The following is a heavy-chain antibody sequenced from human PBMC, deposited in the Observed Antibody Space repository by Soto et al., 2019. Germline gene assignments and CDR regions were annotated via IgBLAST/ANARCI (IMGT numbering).Heavy chain of an antibody. CDR3: AKSVYNWNDGFFDY. CDR1: GFTFSRYG. J-gene: IGHJ4*02. CDR2: ISYDGINK. Sequence: QVQLVESGGGVVQPGRSLRLSCAASGFTFSRYGMHWDRQAPGKGLEWVAVISYDGINKYYADSVKGRFTISRDNSKNTLYLQMNSLRAEDTAVCYCAKSVYNWNDGFFDYWGQGTLVTVSS. V-gene: IGHV3-30*18. D-gene: IGHD1-1*01.